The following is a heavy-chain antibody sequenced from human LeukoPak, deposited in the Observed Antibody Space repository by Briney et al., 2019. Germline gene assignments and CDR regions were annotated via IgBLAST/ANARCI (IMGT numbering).Heavy chain of an antibody. CDR2: IRSNSSTI. V-gene: IGHV3-48*01. J-gene: IGHJ4*02. CDR3: ARDKGYGDYVPEAAAY. D-gene: IGHD4-17*01. CDR1: GFTFSSYS. Sequence: GGSLRLSCAASGFTFSSYSMNWVRQAPGKGLEWCSYIRSNSSTIYYADSVKGRLTISRDNAKKSLYLQMNTVRAEDTAVYYCARDKGYGDYVPEAAAYCSQGTLVTVSS.